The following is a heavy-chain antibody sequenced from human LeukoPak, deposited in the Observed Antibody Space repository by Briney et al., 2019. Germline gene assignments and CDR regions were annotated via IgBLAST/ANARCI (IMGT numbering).Heavy chain of an antibody. V-gene: IGHV1-69*05. CDR1: GGTFSSYA. J-gene: IGHJ6*03. CDR2: IIPIFGTA. CDR3: ARRASSSPSDYYYYMDV. D-gene: IGHD6-6*01. Sequence: SVKVSCKASGGTFSSYAISWVRQAPGQGLEWMGGIIPIFGTANYAQKFQGRVTVTTDESTSTAYMELSSLRSEDTAVYYCARRASSSPSDYYYYMDVWGKGTTVTVSS.